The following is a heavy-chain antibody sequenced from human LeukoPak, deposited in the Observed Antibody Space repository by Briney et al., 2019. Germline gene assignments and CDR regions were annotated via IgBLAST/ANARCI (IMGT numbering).Heavy chain of an antibody. V-gene: IGHV3-23*01. CDR2: ISGSGGST. CDR3: ASQVGATILSAFDI. CDR1: GFTFSSYA. Sequence: PGGSLRLSCAASGFTFSSYAMSWVRQVPGKGLEWVSAISGSGGSTYYADSVKGRFTISRDNSKNTLYLQMNSLRAEDTAVYYCASQVGATILSAFDIWGQGTMVTVSS. J-gene: IGHJ3*02. D-gene: IGHD1-26*01.